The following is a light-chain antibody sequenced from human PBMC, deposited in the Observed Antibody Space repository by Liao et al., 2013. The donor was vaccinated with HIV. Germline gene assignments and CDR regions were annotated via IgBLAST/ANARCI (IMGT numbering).Light chain of an antibody. CDR2: QDT. Sequence: SYVLPQPPSVSVAPGKTARIPCGGNNIGSKSVHWYQQRPGQSPILVIYQDTKRPSGISDRFSGSNSGNTATLTISGTQALDEADYYCQAWDSSTNYVFGTGTQVTVL. J-gene: IGLJ1*01. CDR3: QAWDSSTNYV. CDR1: NIGSKS. V-gene: IGLV3-21*01.